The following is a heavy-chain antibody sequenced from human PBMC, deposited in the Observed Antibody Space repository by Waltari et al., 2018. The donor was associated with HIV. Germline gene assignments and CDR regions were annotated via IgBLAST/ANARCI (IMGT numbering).Heavy chain of an antibody. V-gene: IGHV1-8*01. Sequence: QVQLVQSGAEVKKPGASVKVSCKASGYTFTSYDINWVRQATGQGLEWMGWMNPNSGNTGYAQKFQGRVTMTRNTSISTAYMELSSLRSEDTAVYYCAWLHDDYRYYYYGMDVWGQGTTVTVSS. CDR2: MNPNSGNT. CDR3: AWLHDDYRYYYYGMDV. J-gene: IGHJ6*02. CDR1: GYTFTSYD. D-gene: IGHD4-17*01.